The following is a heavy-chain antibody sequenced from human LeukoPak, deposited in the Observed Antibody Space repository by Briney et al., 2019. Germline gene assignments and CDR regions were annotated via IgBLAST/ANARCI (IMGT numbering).Heavy chain of an antibody. J-gene: IGHJ4*02. CDR2: IYPGDSDT. V-gene: IGHV5-51*01. CDR3: ARQQYYYGSGSYSFDY. CDR1: GYGFTNHW. Sequence: GESLKISCKGSGYGFTNHWIGWVRQMPGKGLEWMGIIYPGDSDTRYSPSFQGQVTISVDKSISTAYLQWSSLKASDTAMYYCARQQYYYGSGSYSFDYWGQGTLVTVSS. D-gene: IGHD3-10*01.